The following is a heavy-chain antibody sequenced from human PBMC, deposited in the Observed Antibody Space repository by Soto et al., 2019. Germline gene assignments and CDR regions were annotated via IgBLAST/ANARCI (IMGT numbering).Heavy chain of an antibody. J-gene: IGHJ5*02. CDR2: ISSNGSYM. V-gene: IGHV3-21*01. CDR3: ARHGLFA. Sequence: GGSLRLSCAASGFTFSSYSMNWVRQAPGKGLEWISSISSNGSYMYYADSVKGRFTISRDYAKKSLYLQMNSLRAEDTAIYYCARHGLFAWGQGT. D-gene: IGHD2-21*01. CDR1: GFTFSSYS.